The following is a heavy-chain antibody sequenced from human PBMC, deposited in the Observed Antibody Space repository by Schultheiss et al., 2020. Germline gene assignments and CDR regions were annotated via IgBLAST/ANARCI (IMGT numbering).Heavy chain of an antibody. D-gene: IGHD4-17*01. CDR1: GGSISSYY. CDR2: IYYSGST. Sequence: SETLSLTCTVSGGSISSYYWSWIRQPPGKGLEWIGYIYYSGSTNYNPSLKSRVTISVDTSKNQFSLKLSSVTAADTATYYCAREPDYGDYIYDYWGQGTLVTVSA. J-gene: IGHJ4*02. CDR3: AREPDYGDYIYDY. V-gene: IGHV4-59*01.